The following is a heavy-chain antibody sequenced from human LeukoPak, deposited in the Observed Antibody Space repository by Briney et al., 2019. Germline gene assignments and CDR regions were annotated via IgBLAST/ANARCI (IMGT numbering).Heavy chain of an antibody. V-gene: IGHV3-66*01. J-gene: IGHJ4*02. CDR1: RLTVISNY. Sequence: GGSLRLSCAASRLTVISNYMSWVRQAPGRGQEWVSVLYSGGDTYYADSVKGRFTISRDNSKNSLYLQMNSLRAEDTAVYYCARGATVAGDFDYWGQGTLVTVSS. CDR3: ARGATVAGDFDY. CDR2: LYSGGDT. D-gene: IGHD6-19*01.